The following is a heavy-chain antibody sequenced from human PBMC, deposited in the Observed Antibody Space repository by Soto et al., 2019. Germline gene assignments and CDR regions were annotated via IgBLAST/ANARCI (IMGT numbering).Heavy chain of an antibody. D-gene: IGHD3-16*01. CDR1: GFTFSSYW. V-gene: IGHV3-74*01. Sequence: GGSLRLSCAASGFTFSSYWMHWVRQAPGKGLVWVSRINSDGSSTSYADSVKGRFTISRDNAKNTLYLQMNSLRAEDTAVYYCARDLSPSEYYDYVWGSYMGAGVFDYWGQGTLVTVSS. CDR3: ARDLSPSEYYDYVWGSYMGAGVFDY. CDR2: INSDGSST. J-gene: IGHJ4*02.